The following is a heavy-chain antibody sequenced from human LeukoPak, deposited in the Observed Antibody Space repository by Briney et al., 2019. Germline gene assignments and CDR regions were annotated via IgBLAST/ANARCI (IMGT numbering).Heavy chain of an antibody. CDR2: INHSGST. CDR1: GGSFSGYY. CDR3: ARGHSYDFWSGYYKDFDY. Sequence: SETLSLTCAVYGGSFSGYYWSWIRQPPGKGLEWIGEINHSGSTNYNPSLKSRVTISVDTSKNQFSLKLSSVTAADTAVYYCARGHSYDFWSGYYKDFDYWGQGTLVTVSS. D-gene: IGHD3-3*01. J-gene: IGHJ4*02. V-gene: IGHV4-34*01.